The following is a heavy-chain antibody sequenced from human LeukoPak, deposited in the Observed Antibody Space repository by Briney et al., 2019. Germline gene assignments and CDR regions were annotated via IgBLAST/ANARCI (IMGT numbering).Heavy chain of an antibody. J-gene: IGHJ4*02. V-gene: IGHV4-59*08. D-gene: IGHD3-10*01. CDR2: IYYTGNT. Sequence: ASETLSLTCTVSGGSISNYYWSWIRQSPGKGLEWIGYIYYTGNTNYNPSLESRVIISVDTSKNQFSLKLSSVTAADTAVYYCATGGGFGELPFDYWGQGTLVTVSS. CDR1: GGSISNYY. CDR3: ATGGGFGELPFDY.